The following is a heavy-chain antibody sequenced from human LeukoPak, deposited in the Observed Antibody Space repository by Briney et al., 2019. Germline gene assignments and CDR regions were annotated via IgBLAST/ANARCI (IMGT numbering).Heavy chain of an antibody. D-gene: IGHD3-22*01. CDR1: GFTFSSYG. V-gene: IGHV3-30*02. CDR2: IRYDGSNK. J-gene: IGHJ4*02. CDR3: AKDLLAMIVVVIPYYFDY. Sequence: PGGYLRLSCAASGFTFSSYGMHWVRQATGKGLEWVAFIRYDGSNKYYADSVKGRFTISRDNSKNTLYLQMNSLRAEDTAVYYCAKDLLAMIVVVIPYYFDYWGQGTLVTVSS.